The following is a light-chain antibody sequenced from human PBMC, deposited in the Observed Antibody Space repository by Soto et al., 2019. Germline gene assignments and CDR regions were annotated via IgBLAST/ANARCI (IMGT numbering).Light chain of an antibody. CDR2: GAS. CDR3: QHYNTYPWT. V-gene: IGKV3-15*01. J-gene: IGKJ1*01. CDR1: QSISDT. Sequence: EIVMTQSTATLSVSPGGRATLSCRASQSISDTLAWYQQKPGQAPRLLIYGASTRATGFPARFSGSGSGADFTLTISSLQPGDFATYYCQHYNTYPWTFGQGTKVDIK.